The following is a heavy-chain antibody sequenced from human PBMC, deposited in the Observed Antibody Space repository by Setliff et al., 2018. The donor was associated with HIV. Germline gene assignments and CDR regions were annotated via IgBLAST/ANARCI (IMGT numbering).Heavy chain of an antibody. CDR1: GGTFSSYA. CDR2: IIPILGIA. CDR3: ARGPRYNWNSYYYMDV. J-gene: IGHJ6*03. D-gene: IGHD1-20*01. V-gene: IGHV1-69*10. Sequence: ASVKVSCKASGGTFSSYAISWVRQAPGQGLEWMGGIIPILGIANYAQKFQGRVTITADESTSTAYMELSSLRSEDTAVYYCARGPRYNWNSYYYMDVWGKGTTVTVSS.